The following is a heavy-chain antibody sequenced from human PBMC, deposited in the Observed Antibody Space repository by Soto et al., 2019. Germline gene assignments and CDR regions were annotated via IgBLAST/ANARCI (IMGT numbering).Heavy chain of an antibody. CDR3: ASDSAQQQLALVYYYYGMDV. Sequence: QVQLVESGGGVVQPGRSLRLSCAASGFTFSSYAMHWVRQAPGKGLEWVAVISYDGSNKYYADSVKGRFTISRDNSKNTLYLQMNSLRAEDTAAYYCASDSAQQQLALVYYYYGMDVWGQGTTVTVSS. D-gene: IGHD6-13*01. J-gene: IGHJ6*01. CDR2: ISYDGSNK. CDR1: GFTFSSYA. V-gene: IGHV3-30-3*01.